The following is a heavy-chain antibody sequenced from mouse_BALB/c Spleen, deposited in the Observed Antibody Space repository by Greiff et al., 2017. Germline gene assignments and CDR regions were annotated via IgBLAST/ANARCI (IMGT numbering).Heavy chain of an antibody. V-gene: IGHV3-2*02. Sequence: EVQGVESGPGLVKPSQSLSLTCTVTGYSITSDYAWTWIRQFPGNKLEWMGYISYSGSTSYNPSLKSRISITRDTSKNQFFLQLNSVTTEDTATYYCARSLYYGNYDPFAYWGQGTLVTVSA. CDR2: ISYSGST. CDR1: GYSITSDYA. D-gene: IGHD2-1*01. J-gene: IGHJ3*01. CDR3: ARSLYYGNYDPFAY.